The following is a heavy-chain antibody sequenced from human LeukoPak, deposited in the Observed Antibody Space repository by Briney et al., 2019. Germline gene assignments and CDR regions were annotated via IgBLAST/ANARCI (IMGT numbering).Heavy chain of an antibody. CDR3: ARNRYYYGSGNYGVPNWFDP. D-gene: IGHD3-10*01. CDR2: INHSGST. Sequence: TSETLSLTCAVYGGSFSGYCWSWIRQPPGKGLEWTGEINHSGSTNYNPSLKSRVTISVDTSKNQFSLKLSSVTAADTAVYYCARNRYYYGSGNYGVPNWFDPWGQGTLVTVSS. J-gene: IGHJ5*02. CDR1: GGSFSGYC. V-gene: IGHV4-34*01.